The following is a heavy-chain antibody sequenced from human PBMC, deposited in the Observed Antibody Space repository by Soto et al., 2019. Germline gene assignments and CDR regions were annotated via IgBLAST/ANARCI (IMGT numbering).Heavy chain of an antibody. V-gene: IGHV5-51*01. Sequence: GESLKISCKGSGYSFTSYWIGWVRQMPGKGLEWMGIIYPGDSDTRYSPSFQGQVTISADKSISTAYLQWSSLKASDTAMYYCARRITIFGVVIPLDAFDIWGRGTMVTVSS. CDR3: ARRITIFGVVIPLDAFDI. CDR2: IYPGDSDT. D-gene: IGHD3-3*01. J-gene: IGHJ3*02. CDR1: GYSFTSYW.